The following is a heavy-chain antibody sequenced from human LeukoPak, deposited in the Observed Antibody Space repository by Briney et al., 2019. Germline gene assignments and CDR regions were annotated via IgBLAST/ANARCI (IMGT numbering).Heavy chain of an antibody. CDR2: IKRKSDGGTT. D-gene: IGHD3-9*01. CDR3: AREETYYDILTGYSPYYFDY. CDR1: GFAFSNAW. Sequence: GGSLRLSCAASGFAFSNAWMSWVRQAPGKGLEWVGRIKRKSDGGTTDYAAPVKGRFSISRDDSKNTLYLQMNSLKTEDTAVYYCAREETYYDILTGYSPYYFDYWGQGTLVTVSS. V-gene: IGHV3-15*01. J-gene: IGHJ4*02.